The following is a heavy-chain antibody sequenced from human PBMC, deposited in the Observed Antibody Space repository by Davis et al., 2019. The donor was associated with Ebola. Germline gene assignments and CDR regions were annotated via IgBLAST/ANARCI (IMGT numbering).Heavy chain of an antibody. J-gene: IGHJ4*02. CDR3: ARGFLRVDY. CDR1: GFTFSSYW. Sequence: PGGSLRLSCAASGFTFSSYWMHWVRQAPGKGLEWVSSISSSSSYIYYADSVKGRFTISRDNAKNSLYLQMNSLRDEDTAVYYCARGFLRVDYWGQGTLVTVSS. CDR2: ISSSSSYI. V-gene: IGHV3-21*01.